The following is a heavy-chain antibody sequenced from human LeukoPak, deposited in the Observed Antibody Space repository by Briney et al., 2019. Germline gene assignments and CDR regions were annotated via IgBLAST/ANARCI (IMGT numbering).Heavy chain of an antibody. Sequence: SVKVSCKASGGTFSSYAISWVRQAPGQGLEWMGGIIPIFGTANYAQKFQGRVTITADESTRTAYLELSSLRSEDTAVYYCARRPARGDAFDIWGQGTMVTVSS. CDR3: ARRPARGDAFDI. CDR2: IIPIFGTA. J-gene: IGHJ3*02. CDR1: GGTFSSYA. V-gene: IGHV1-69*01.